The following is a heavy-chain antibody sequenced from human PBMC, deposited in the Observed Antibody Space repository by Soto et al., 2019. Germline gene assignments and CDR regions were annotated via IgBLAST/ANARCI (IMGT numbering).Heavy chain of an antibody. J-gene: IGHJ4*02. Sequence: QVQLVQSGAEVKRPGSSVKVSCKASGGTFSSYAISWVRQAPGQGLEWMGGIIPIFGTANYAQKFRGRVTITADESTSTACMELSSFRCEDTAVYYWARLAYGDYDEDYWGEGTLVAVSS. CDR3: ARLAYGDYDEDY. CDR1: GGTFSSYA. CDR2: IIPIFGTA. V-gene: IGHV1-69*01. D-gene: IGHD4-17*01.